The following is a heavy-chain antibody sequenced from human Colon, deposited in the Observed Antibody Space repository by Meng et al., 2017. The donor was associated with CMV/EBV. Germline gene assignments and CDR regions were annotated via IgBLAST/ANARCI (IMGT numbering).Heavy chain of an antibody. CDR3: ARGAAFTNYYQDFFDS. J-gene: IGHJ4*02. CDR1: GFTFSSYS. Sequence: GESLKISCAVSGFTFSSYSMNWVRQAPGKGLEWISYVSHIGTTVYYADSVQGRFTVSRDNAENSLSLQMNSLRVEDTAVYYCARGAAFTNYYQDFFDSWGQGTLVTVSS. D-gene: IGHD1-26*01. V-gene: IGHV3-48*04. CDR2: VSHIGTTV.